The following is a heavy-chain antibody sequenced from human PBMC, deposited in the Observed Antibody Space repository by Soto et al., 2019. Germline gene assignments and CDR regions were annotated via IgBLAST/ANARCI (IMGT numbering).Heavy chain of an antibody. CDR3: AGDLAYCGGDCRPDAFDI. CDR2: ISSYNGNT. J-gene: IGHJ3*02. CDR1: GYTFTSYG. D-gene: IGHD2-21*01. Sequence: QVPLVQSGAEVKKPGASVKVSCKASGYTFTSYGISWVRQAPGQGLEWMGWISSYNGNTNYAQKVQGRVTMTTDTSTSTAYMELRSLRSDDTAVYYCAGDLAYCGGDCRPDAFDIWGQGTMVTVSS. V-gene: IGHV1-18*01.